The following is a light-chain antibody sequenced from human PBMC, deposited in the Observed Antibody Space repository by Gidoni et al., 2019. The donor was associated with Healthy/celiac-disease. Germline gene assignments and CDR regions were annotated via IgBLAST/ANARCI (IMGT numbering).Light chain of an antibody. J-gene: IGKJ2*01. Sequence: DIHMTQSPSTLSASVGDRVNITCRASQSISSWLAWYQQTPGKAPKLLIYKASDLATGVPSRLSGSGSETEFTLTIISLQPDDFATYYCQHYKSYLYTFGQGTKLEI. CDR1: QSISSW. CDR2: KAS. CDR3: QHYKSYLYT. V-gene: IGKV1-5*03.